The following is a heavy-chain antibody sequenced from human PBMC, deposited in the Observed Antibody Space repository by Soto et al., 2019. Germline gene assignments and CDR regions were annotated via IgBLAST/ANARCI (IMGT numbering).Heavy chain of an antibody. Sequence: QVQLVQSGAEVKKPGSSVKVSCKASGGTFSSYAISWVRQAPGQGLEWMGGIIPIFGTANYAQKFHGRVTITADESTSTAYMELSSLRSEDTAVYYCARDPGYCSGGSCYYFDYWGQGTLVTVSS. CDR2: IIPIFGTA. CDR1: GGTFSSYA. CDR3: ARDPGYCSGGSCYYFDY. V-gene: IGHV1-69*01. D-gene: IGHD2-15*01. J-gene: IGHJ4*02.